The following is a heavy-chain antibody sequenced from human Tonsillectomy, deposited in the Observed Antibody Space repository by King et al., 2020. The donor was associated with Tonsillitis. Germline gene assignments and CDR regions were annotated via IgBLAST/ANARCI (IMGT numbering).Heavy chain of an antibody. CDR3: ASAEVVDNAPYYYGMDV. CDR1: GHTFTSYF. V-gene: IGHV1-46*03. CDR2: FNPGGGNT. D-gene: IGHD1-1*01. J-gene: IGHJ6*02. Sequence: QLVQSGAEVKKPGASVKVSCKASGHTFTSYFVHWVRQAPGQGLEWMGIFNPGGGNTKYAQKFQGRVTMTRDTSTGTVYMELRSLRSEDTAVYYCASAEVVDNAPYYYGMDVWGQGTSVIVSS.